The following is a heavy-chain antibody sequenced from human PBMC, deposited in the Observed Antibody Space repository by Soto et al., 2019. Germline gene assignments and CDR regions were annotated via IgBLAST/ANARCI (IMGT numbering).Heavy chain of an antibody. V-gene: IGHV3-30*18. D-gene: IGHD3-22*01. Sequence: QVQLVESGGGVVQPGRSLRLSCAASGFTFSSYGMHWVRQAPGKGLEWVAVISYDGSNKYYADSVKGRFTISRDNSKNTLYLQMNSLRAEDTAVYYCAKDLGYYDSSGSMERGAFHIWGQGTMVTVSS. CDR3: AKDLGYYDSSGSMERGAFHI. CDR2: ISYDGSNK. CDR1: GFTFSSYG. J-gene: IGHJ3*02.